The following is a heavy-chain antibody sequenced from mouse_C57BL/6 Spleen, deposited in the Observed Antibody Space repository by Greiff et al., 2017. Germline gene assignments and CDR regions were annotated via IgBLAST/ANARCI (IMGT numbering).Heavy chain of an antibody. CDR2: IHPNSGST. CDR3: AREDYEPFMDY. J-gene: IGHJ4*01. V-gene: IGHV1-64*01. D-gene: IGHD2-4*01. Sequence: QVQLQQPGAELVKPGASVKLSCKASGYTFTSYWMHWVKQRPGQGLEWIGMIHPNSGSTNYNEKFKSKATLTVDKSSSTAYMQLSSLTSEDSAVYYCAREDYEPFMDYWGQGTSVTVSS. CDR1: GYTFTSYW.